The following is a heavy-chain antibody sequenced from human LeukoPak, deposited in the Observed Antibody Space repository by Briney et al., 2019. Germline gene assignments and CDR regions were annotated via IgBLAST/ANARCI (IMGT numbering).Heavy chain of an antibody. CDR1: GFTFSSYA. J-gene: IGHJ4*02. Sequence: GGSLRLSCAASGFTFSSYAMSWVRQAPGKGLEWVSAISGSGGSTYYADSVKGRFTISRDNSKNSMYLEMNSLRAEDTAVYYCAREGAKRGYSGYDAMYWGQGTLVIVSS. CDR2: ISGSGGST. V-gene: IGHV3-23*01. D-gene: IGHD5-12*01. CDR3: AREGAKRGYSGYDAMY.